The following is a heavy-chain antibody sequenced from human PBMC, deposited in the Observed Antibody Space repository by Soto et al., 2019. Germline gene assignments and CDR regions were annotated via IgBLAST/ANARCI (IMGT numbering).Heavy chain of an antibody. CDR3: ARVKATLYRHYYFDY. J-gene: IGHJ4*02. CDR1: GGTINSGDYF. D-gene: IGHD5-12*01. Sequence: SETLSLTCSVSGGTINSGDYFWSWIRQPPGKGLEWIGSIFYTGSTYYSPSLKSRASMSMDTSKNPFSLRLRSLTAADTAVYFCARVKATLYRHYYFDYWGQGTLVTVSS. CDR2: IFYTGST. V-gene: IGHV4-30-4*01.